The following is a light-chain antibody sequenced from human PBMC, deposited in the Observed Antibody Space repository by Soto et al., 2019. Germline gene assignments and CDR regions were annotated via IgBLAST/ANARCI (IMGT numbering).Light chain of an antibody. CDR1: QSINSW. CDR2: KAS. CDR3: QQLNSYPPLT. Sequence: IQMTQSPSTLSASVGDRVTITCRASQSINSWLAWYQQKPGKAPNLLIYKASSLERGVPSRFSGSGSGTEFTLTINSLQPDDFATYYCQQLNSYPPLTFGQGTLLEVK. J-gene: IGKJ5*01. V-gene: IGKV1-5*03.